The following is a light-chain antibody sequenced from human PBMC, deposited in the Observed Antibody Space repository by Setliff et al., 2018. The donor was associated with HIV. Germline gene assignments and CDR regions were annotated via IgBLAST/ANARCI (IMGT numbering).Light chain of an antibody. J-gene: IGLJ1*01. Sequence: QSALTQPASVSGSPGQSITISCTGTSSDVGSFSLVSWYQQEPGKAPKLLIYEVNNRPSGVSNRFSGSKSGNTASLTISGLQAEDEANYFCTSFTSTSPYVFGTGTKVTVL. CDR3: TSFTSTSPYV. CDR2: EVN. CDR1: SSDVGSFSL. V-gene: IGLV2-14*02.